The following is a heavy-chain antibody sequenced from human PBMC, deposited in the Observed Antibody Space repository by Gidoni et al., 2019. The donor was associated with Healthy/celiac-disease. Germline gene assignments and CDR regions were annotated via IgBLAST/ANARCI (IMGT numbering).Heavy chain of an antibody. V-gene: IGHV4-59*01. CDR3: ATQHFGFDY. D-gene: IGHD3-10*01. J-gene: IGHJ4*02. CDR1: GGSISSYY. CDR2: IYYSGST. Sequence: QVQLQESGPGLVKPSETLSLTCTVSGGSISSYYWSWIRQPPGKGLEWIGYIYYSGSTNYNPSLKSRVTISVDTSKNQFSLKLSSVTAADTAVYYCATQHFGFDYWGQGTLVTVSS.